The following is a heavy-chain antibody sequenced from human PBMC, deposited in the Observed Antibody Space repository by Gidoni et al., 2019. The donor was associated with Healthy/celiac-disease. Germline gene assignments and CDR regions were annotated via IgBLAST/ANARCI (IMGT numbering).Heavy chain of an antibody. CDR2: MNPNSGNT. Sequence: QVQLVQSGAEVKKPGASVKVSCTASGYTFPSYDINWVRQATGQGLEWMGWMNPNSGNTGYAQNFQGRVTMTRNTSISTAYMELSSLRSEDTAVYYCASGLFYASGMDVWGQGTTVTVSS. V-gene: IGHV1-8*01. J-gene: IGHJ6*02. D-gene: IGHD2-2*01. CDR3: ASGLFYASGMDV. CDR1: GYTFPSYD.